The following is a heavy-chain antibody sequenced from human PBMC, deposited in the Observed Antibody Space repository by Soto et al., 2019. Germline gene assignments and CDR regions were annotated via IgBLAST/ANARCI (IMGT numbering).Heavy chain of an antibody. Sequence: GGSLRLSCAASGFTFSSYGMHWVRQAPGKGLEWVAVIWYDGSNKYYADSVKGRFTISRDNSKNTLYLQMNSLRAEDTAVYYCARADCTNGVCSHYYYYMDVWGKGTTVTVSS. CDR2: IWYDGSNK. J-gene: IGHJ6*03. CDR1: GFTFSSYG. CDR3: ARADCTNGVCSHYYYYMDV. V-gene: IGHV3-33*01. D-gene: IGHD2-8*01.